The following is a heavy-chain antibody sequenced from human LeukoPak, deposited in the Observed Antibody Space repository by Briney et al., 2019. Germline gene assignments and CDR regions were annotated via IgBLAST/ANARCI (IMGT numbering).Heavy chain of an antibody. CDR2: ISAYNGNT. J-gene: IGHJ5*02. D-gene: IGHD6-19*01. Sequence: ASVKVSCKASGYTFTSYGISWVRQAPGQGLEWMGWISAYNGNTNYAQKLQGRVTMTTDTSTSTAYMELRSLRSDDTAVYYCARDSRVAGNPYNWFDPWGQGTLVTVSS. CDR1: GYTFTSYG. V-gene: IGHV1-18*01. CDR3: ARDSRVAGNPYNWFDP.